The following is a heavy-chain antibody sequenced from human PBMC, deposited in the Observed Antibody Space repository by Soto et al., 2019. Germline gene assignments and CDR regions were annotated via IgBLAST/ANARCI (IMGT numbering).Heavy chain of an antibody. J-gene: IGHJ6*02. V-gene: IGHV1-18*01. CDR3: AREGGWYSSGWTYYGMDV. D-gene: IGHD6-19*01. Sequence: GASVKVSCKASGYTFTSYGISWVRQAPGQGLEWMGWISAYNGNTNYAQKLQGRVTMTTDTSTSTAYMELRSLRSDDTAVHYCAREGGWYSSGWTYYGMDVWGQGTTVTVSS. CDR1: GYTFTSYG. CDR2: ISAYNGNT.